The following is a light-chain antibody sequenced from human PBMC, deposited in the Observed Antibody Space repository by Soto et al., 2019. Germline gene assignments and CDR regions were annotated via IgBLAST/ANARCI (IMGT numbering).Light chain of an antibody. CDR3: QQRSNWPPIT. CDR1: RSVTSNY. Sequence: EIVLTQSPGTLSLSPGERATLSCRASRSVTSNYLVWYQQRPGQAPRLLIYDASHRAAGIPARFSGSGFGTDFTLTISSLEPEDAAVYYCQQRSNWPPITFGQGTRLEIK. J-gene: IGKJ5*01. CDR2: DAS. V-gene: IGKV3-11*01.